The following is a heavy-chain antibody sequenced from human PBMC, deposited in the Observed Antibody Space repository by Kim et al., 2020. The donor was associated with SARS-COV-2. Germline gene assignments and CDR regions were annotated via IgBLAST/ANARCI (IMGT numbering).Heavy chain of an antibody. J-gene: IGHJ4*03. V-gene: IGHV3-74*03. CDR1: VFTFKNYW. Sequence: VGSLRLSCVVSVFTFKNYWMHWVRQDPGKVLVLFARINGDDSDTTYEDSVKGRFTISSDNANNALHLQINNLRAEDTSVYFCVRGYRWRYRFDYCGHGT. D-gene: IGHD1-26*01. CDR3: VRGYRWRYRFDY. CDR2: INGDDSDT.